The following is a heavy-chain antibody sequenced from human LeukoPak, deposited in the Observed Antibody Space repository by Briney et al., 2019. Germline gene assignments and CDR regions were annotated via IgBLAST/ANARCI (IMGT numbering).Heavy chain of an antibody. V-gene: IGHV4-34*01. CDR3: ARARREMVDY. D-gene: IGHD5-24*01. Sequence: PSETLSLTCAVYGGSFSGYYWSWIRQPPGKGLEWIGEINHSGSTNYNPSLKSRVTISLDTSKNQFSLKLSSVTAAGTAVYYCARARREMVDYWGQGTLVTVSS. CDR1: GGSFSGYY. CDR2: INHSGST. J-gene: IGHJ4*02.